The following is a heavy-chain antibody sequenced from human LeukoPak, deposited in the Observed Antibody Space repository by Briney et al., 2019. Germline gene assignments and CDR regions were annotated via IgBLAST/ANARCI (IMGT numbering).Heavy chain of an antibody. J-gene: IGHJ5*02. V-gene: IGHV1-2*02. CDR1: GYTFTCYF. D-gene: IGHD5-18*01. Sequence: ASVKVSCKASGYTFTCYFIHWGRQAPGQGLEWMGWSNPNNGGTNYAQKFQGRVTMTRDMSTSTVYMELSSLRSEDTHVYYCARALPHRRLMDTTMEQHWFDPWGQGTLVTVSS. CDR3: ARALPHRRLMDTTMEQHWFDP. CDR2: SNPNNGGT.